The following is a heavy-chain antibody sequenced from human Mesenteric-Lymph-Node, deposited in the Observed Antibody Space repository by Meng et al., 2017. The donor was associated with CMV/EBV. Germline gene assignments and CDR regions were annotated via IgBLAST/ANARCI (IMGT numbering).Heavy chain of an antibody. CDR2: FSCGGNT. D-gene: IGHD1-26*01. CDR3: ARDLVKQGETGATDY. J-gene: IGHJ4*02. V-gene: IGHV3-53*01. Sequence: GGSLRLSCAASGFTVSCHYMTWVRQAPAKGLEWVSLFSCGGNTHYPDSVKGRFSISRDKSKSTLFLQLNSLRVEDTAMYYCARDLVKQGETGATDYWGQGTLVTVSS. CDR1: GFTVSCHY.